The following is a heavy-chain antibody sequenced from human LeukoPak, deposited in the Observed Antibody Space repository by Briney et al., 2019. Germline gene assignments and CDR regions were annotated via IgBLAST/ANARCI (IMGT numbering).Heavy chain of an antibody. CDR2: ISSSSSYI. J-gene: IGHJ1*01. V-gene: IGHV3-21*04. Sequence: KPGGSLRLSCAASGFTFSSYSMNWVRQAPGKGLEWVSSISSSSSYIYYADSVKGRFTISRDNAKNSLYLQMHSLRAEDTAMYYCARSTLPGRSGRTEFFQHWGQGTLVTVSA. D-gene: IGHD6-19*01. CDR1: GFTFSSYS. CDR3: ARSTLPGRSGRTEFFQH.